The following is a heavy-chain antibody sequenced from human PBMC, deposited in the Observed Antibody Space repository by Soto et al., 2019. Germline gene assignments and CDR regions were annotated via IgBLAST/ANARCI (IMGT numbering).Heavy chain of an antibody. J-gene: IGHJ6*02. CDR1: GGSISNYY. CDR3: ARPRITMVREVIRYNMDV. CDR2: IYDTGNT. D-gene: IGHD3-10*01. Sequence: PSETLSLTCTVSGGSISNYYWSWIRQSPGKGLEWIGYIYDTGNTNSNPSLQSRATISMDTSKNQLSLKLSSVTAADTAVYYCARPRITMVREVIRYNMDVWGQGTTVTVSS. V-gene: IGHV4-59*01.